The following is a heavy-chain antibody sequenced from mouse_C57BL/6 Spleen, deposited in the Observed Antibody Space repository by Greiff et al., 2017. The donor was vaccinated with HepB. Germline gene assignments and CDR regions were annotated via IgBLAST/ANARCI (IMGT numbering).Heavy chain of an antibody. CDR1: GYSITSGYD. Sequence: EVHLVESGPGMVKPSQSLSLTCTVTGYSITSGYDWHWIRHFPGNKLEWMGYISYSGSTNYNPSLKSRISITHDTSKNHFFLKLNSVTTEDTATYYCARGRSGYAMDYWGQGTSVTVSS. J-gene: IGHJ4*01. CDR2: ISYSGST. CDR3: ARGRSGYAMDY. V-gene: IGHV3-1*01.